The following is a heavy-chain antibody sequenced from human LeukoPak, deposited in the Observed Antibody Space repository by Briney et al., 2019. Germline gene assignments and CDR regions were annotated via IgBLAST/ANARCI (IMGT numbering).Heavy chain of an antibody. J-gene: IGHJ4*02. CDR2: ISWDGGST. Sequence: GGSLRLSCAASRFTFDDYAMHWVRQAPGKGLEWVSLISWDGGSTYYADSVKGRFTISRDNSKNSLYLQMNSLRAEDTALYYCAKGYCGGDCHFDYWGQGTLVTVSS. CDR1: RFTFDDYA. CDR3: AKGYCGGDCHFDY. D-gene: IGHD2-21*01. V-gene: IGHV3-43D*04.